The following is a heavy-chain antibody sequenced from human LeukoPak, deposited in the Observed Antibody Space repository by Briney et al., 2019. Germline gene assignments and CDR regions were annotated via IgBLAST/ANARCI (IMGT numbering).Heavy chain of an antibody. CDR2: ISSSGSTI. CDR1: GFTFSSYR. J-gene: IGHJ4*02. CDR3: ARTYYYDSSGYYGY. Sequence: SGGSLRLSCAASGFTFSSYRMNWVRQAPGKGLEWVSYISSSGSTIYYADSVKGRFTISRDNAKNSLYLQMNSLRAEDTAVYYCARTYYYDSSGYYGYWGQGTLVTVSS. D-gene: IGHD3-22*01. V-gene: IGHV3-48*04.